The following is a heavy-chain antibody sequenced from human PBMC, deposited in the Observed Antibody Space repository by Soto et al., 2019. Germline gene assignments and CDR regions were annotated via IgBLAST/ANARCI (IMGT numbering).Heavy chain of an antibody. CDR1: GFTFSRDS. J-gene: IGHJ4*02. D-gene: IGHD6-13*01. V-gene: IGHV3-48*01. CDR2: MSSGGSTI. CDR3: AREGDGSRWFNYFDY. Sequence: GGSLRLSCAASGFTFSRDSMNWVRQAPGKGLEWVSYMSSGGSTIYYADSVKGRFTISRDNAKNSLYLQMNSLRAEDTAVYYCAREGDGSRWFNYFDYWGQGTPVTVSS.